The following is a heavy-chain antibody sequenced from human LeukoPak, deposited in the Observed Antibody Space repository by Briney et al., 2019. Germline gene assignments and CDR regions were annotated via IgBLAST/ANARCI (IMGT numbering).Heavy chain of an antibody. CDR3: ARSALDFWTQRPYYFDY. D-gene: IGHD3-3*01. Sequence: SETLSLTCTVSGGSISSYYWSWIRQPPGKGLEWIAYISDIGSINYNPSLKSRVTISLDTSKNQFSLKLSSVTAADTAVYYCARSALDFWTQRPYYFDYWGQGTLVTVSS. J-gene: IGHJ4*02. CDR2: ISDIGSI. V-gene: IGHV4-59*08. CDR1: GGSISSYY.